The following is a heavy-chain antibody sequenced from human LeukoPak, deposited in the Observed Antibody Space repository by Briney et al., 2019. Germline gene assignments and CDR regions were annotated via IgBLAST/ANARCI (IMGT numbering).Heavy chain of an antibody. CDR3: ARFLWSDDIYFDY. D-gene: IGHD3-3*01. CDR1: GGSISSGGYY. CDR2: IYYLGST. J-gene: IGHJ4*02. V-gene: IGHV4-31*03. Sequence: SQTLSLTCTVSGGSISSGGYYWGWGRPHPGKGLEWIGYIYYLGSTSYNPSLKSRVTISVDTSKNQFFLRLSSVTAAETAVYYCARFLWSDDIYFDYWGQGTLVTVSS.